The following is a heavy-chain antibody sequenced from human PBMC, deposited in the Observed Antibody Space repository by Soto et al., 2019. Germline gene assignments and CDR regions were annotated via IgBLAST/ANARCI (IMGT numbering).Heavy chain of an antibody. V-gene: IGHV4-39*01. CDR3: ARTRYTGYDKNDY. J-gene: IGHJ4*02. Sequence: PSETLSLTCTVSGGSISSTSCYWGWIRQPPGKGLEWIGSIYYSGTTYYTPSLKSRITISVDTSKNQFSLKLSSVTAADTAVYYCARTRYTGYDKNDYWGQGSLVTVSA. CDR1: GGSISSTSCY. D-gene: IGHD5-12*01. CDR2: IYYSGTT.